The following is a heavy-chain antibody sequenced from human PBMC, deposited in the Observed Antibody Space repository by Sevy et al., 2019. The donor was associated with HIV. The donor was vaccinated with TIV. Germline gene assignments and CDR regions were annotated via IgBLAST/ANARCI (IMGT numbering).Heavy chain of an antibody. Sequence: GGSLRLSCAASGFTFSSYSMNWVRQAPGKGLEWVSSISSSSSYIYYADSVKGRFTISRDNAKNSLYLQMNSLRAEDTAVYYCARHRRSSSSSAFDIWGQGTMVTVSS. D-gene: IGHD6-6*01. CDR2: ISSSSSYI. CDR1: GFTFSSYS. J-gene: IGHJ3*02. V-gene: IGHV3-21*01. CDR3: ARHRRSSSSSAFDI.